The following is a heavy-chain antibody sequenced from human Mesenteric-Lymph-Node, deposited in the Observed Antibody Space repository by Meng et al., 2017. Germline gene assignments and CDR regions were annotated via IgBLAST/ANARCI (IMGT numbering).Heavy chain of an antibody. CDR1: GGSISSYY. V-gene: IGHV4-59*01. Sequence: GSLRLSCSVSGGSISSYYWYWIRQPPGKGLEWIGYIYSTGKTSYNPSLKSRLTISIDTSQKYFSLTLTSVTAADTGVYYCASGFVGARGRIDSWGQGTLVTVSS. J-gene: IGHJ4*02. D-gene: IGHD1-26*01. CDR2: IYSTGKT. CDR3: ASGFVGARGRIDS.